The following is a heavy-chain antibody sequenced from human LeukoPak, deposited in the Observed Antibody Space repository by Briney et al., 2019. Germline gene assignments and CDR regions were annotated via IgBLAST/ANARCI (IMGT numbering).Heavy chain of an antibody. CDR2: IKQDGSEK. CDR1: GFTFSNYA. CDR3: ARGGSH. D-gene: IGHD3-16*01. Sequence: GRSLRLSCAASGFTFSNYAIHWVRQAPGKGLEWVANIKQDGSEKYYVDSVKGRFTISRDNAKNSLYLQMNSLRAEDTAVYYCARGGSHWGQGALVTVSS. V-gene: IGHV3-7*01. J-gene: IGHJ4*02.